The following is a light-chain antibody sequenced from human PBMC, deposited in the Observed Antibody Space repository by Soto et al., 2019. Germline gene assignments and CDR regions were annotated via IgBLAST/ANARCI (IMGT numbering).Light chain of an antibody. Sequence: DIQMTQSPSTLSASVVDRVTITCRASQSISYWLAWYQQKPGNAPKLLIYAASSLESGVPSRFSGSGSGTEFTLTISSLQPDDSASYYCQQYNSYSKTFGQGTKVDIK. CDR3: QQYNSYSKT. J-gene: IGKJ1*01. CDR2: AAS. CDR1: QSISYW. V-gene: IGKV1-5*01.